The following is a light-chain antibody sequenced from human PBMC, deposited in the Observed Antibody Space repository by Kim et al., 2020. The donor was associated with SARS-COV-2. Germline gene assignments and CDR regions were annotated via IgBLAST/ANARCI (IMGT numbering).Light chain of an antibody. J-gene: IGLJ3*02. CDR3: QVWDSSSEHRV. CDR1: KDGRKR. CDR2: YDS. Sequence: PGKKDRINGGGKKDGRKRVEWYQKKPGQAHVVVIYYDSDRPAGSPERFSGYNSGNKATLSISRVEAGDEADDYCQVWDSSSEHRVFGGGTQLTVL. V-gene: IGLV3-21*04.